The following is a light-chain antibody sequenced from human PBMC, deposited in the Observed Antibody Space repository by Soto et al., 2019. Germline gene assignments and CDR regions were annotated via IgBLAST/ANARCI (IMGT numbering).Light chain of an antibody. CDR3: QHRSDWPLT. Sequence: EIVLTQSPATLSLSPGERATLSCRSSQSVSTYLAWYQQKPGQAPRLLIYDASNRATGIPARFSGSGSGTDFTLTISSLEPEDFAVYYCQHRSDWPLTFGGGTKGRSN. CDR2: DAS. V-gene: IGKV3-11*01. J-gene: IGKJ4*01. CDR1: QSVSTY.